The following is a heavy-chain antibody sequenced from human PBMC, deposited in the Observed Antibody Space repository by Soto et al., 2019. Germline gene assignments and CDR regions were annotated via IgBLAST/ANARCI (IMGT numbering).Heavy chain of an antibody. Sequence: QVQLVQSGAEVKKPGSSVKVSCKASGGTFSSYAISWVRQAPGQGLEWMGGIIPIFGTANYAQKFQGRVTITADESTSRAYMELSSLGSVETAVYYCARDLAPGSHMDWWCQGTLVTV. J-gene: IGHJ4*02. D-gene: IGHD3-10*01. V-gene: IGHV1-69*12. CDR3: ARDLAPGSHMDW. CDR1: GGTFSSYA. CDR2: IIPIFGTA.